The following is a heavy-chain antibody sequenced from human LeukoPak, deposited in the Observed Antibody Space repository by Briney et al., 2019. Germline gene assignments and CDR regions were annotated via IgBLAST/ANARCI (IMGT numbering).Heavy chain of an antibody. V-gene: IGHV3-30*02. CDR1: GFTYSHNG. Sequence: GGSLRLSCVASGFTYSHNGMHWVRQAPGKGLEWVAFIQYDGNTIFYADSVKGRFTIPRDNSKNTLYLQMNSLRAEDTAVYYCASMGSSTSLLNDYWGQGTLVTVSS. J-gene: IGHJ4*02. CDR3: ASMGSSTSLLNDY. D-gene: IGHD2-2*01. CDR2: IQYDGNTI.